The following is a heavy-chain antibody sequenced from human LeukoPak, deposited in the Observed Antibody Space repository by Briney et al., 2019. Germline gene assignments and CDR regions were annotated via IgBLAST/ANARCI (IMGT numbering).Heavy chain of an antibody. CDR1: GGSISSGGYY. CDR2: IYTSGST. Sequence: SETLSLTCAVSGGSISSGGYYWSWIRQPAGKGLEWIGRIYTSGSTNYNPSLKSRVTISVDTSKNQFSLKLSSVTAADTAVYYCARDVLSSSWYGDYFDYWGQGTLVTVSS. D-gene: IGHD6-13*01. V-gene: IGHV4-61*02. J-gene: IGHJ4*02. CDR3: ARDVLSSSWYGDYFDY.